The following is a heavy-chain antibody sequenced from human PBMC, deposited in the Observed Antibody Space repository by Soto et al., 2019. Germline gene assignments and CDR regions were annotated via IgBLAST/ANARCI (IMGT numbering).Heavy chain of an antibody. CDR1: GDSVPSNSAA. CDR2: TYYRSKWYN. V-gene: IGHV6-1*01. J-gene: IGHJ3*02. Sequence: TCAISGDSVPSNSAAWNWIRQSPSRGLEWLGRTYYRSKWYNDYAVSVKSRITINPDTSKNQFSLQMNSVTPEDTAVYYCARDSSGVPFRDDAFDIWGQGTMVTVSS. CDR3: ARDSSGVPFRDDAFDI. D-gene: IGHD6-19*01.